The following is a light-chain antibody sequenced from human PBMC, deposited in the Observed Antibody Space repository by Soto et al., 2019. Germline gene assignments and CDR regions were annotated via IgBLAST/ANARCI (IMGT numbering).Light chain of an antibody. CDR2: KVS. J-gene: IGKJ2*01. CDR3: LPGTHWPRT. Sequence: DVVMTQSPLSLSVTLVQPASISCRSSQSLVYSDGNTYLNWFQQRPVQSPRRLIYKVSNRDSGGTGRLSGSESGTDFTLNISRVEAEDVGDYYGLPGTHWPRTVGQGTKLEIK. CDR1: QSLVYSDGNTY. V-gene: IGKV2-30*01.